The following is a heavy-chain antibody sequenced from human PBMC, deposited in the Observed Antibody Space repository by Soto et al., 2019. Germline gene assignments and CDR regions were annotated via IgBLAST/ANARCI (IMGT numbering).Heavy chain of an antibody. V-gene: IGHV3-72*01. CDR1: GFTFSSYD. CDR3: ALVSRSYSPHDY. Sequence: GGSLRLSCAASGFTFSSYDMSWVRQAPGKGLEWVGRTRNKANSYTTEYAASVQGRFTISRDDSKNSLYLQMNSLKTEDTAVYYCALVSRSYSPHDYRGQATLVTVSS. D-gene: IGHD3-22*01. CDR2: TRNKANSYTT. J-gene: IGHJ4*02.